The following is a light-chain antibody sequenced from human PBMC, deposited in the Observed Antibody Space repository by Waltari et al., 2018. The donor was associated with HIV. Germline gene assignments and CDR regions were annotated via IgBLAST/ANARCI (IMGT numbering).Light chain of an antibody. J-gene: IGLJ3*02. Sequence: QSVLTQPPSTSGTPGQRVTISCSGSSSNIGSNYIYWYRQVPGTTTQLLMYTTNRRPSGVPDRFSGARSGTSASLASSGLRSGDEADYYCAAWDDSLNGWVFGGGTKLTVL. CDR2: TTN. V-gene: IGLV1-47*01. CDR3: AAWDDSLNGWV. CDR1: SSNIGSNY.